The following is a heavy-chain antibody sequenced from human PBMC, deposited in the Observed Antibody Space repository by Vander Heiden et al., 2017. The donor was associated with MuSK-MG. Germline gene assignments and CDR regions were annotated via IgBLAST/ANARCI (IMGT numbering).Heavy chain of an antibody. CDR1: GGTFSSYA. V-gene: IGHV1-69*01. CDR3: ARDGLTVAGTFYYYYGMDV. Sequence: QVQLVQSGAEGKKPGSSVKVSCKASGGTFSSYAIGWVPQAPRQGLEWMGGITPSFGTANYAQKFQGRVTITADESTSTAYMELSSLRSEDTAVYYCARDGLTVAGTFYYYYGMDVWGQGTTVTVSS. J-gene: IGHJ6*02. D-gene: IGHD6-19*01. CDR2: ITPSFGTA.